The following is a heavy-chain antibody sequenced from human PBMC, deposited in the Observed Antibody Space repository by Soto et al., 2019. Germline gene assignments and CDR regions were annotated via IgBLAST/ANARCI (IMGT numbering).Heavy chain of an antibody. CDR1: GLSFSSFP. CDR2: ISPSGDHT. CDR3: AKDPTPGTGYVDY. Sequence: PGGSLRLSCAASGLSFSSFPWSWVRQAPGKGLEWVSAISPSGDHTFYTDSVRGRFTISRDNSKNTLYLQMNSRRAEDTSVYHCAKDPTPGTGYVDYWGQGTLVAVSS. J-gene: IGHJ4*02. D-gene: IGHD1-1*01. V-gene: IGHV3-23*01.